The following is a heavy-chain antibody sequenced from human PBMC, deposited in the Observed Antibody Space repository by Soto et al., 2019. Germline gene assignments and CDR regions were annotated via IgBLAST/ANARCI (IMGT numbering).Heavy chain of an antibody. CDR2: IKSKTDGGTT. Sequence: GGSLRLSCAASGFTFSNAWMNWVRQAPGKGLEWVGRIKSKTDGGTTDYAAPVKGRFTISRDDSKNTLYLQMNSLKTEDTAVYYCTTANYDFWSGYYHDAFDIWGQGTMVTVSS. CDR1: GFTFSNAW. J-gene: IGHJ3*02. V-gene: IGHV3-15*07. D-gene: IGHD3-3*01. CDR3: TTANYDFWSGYYHDAFDI.